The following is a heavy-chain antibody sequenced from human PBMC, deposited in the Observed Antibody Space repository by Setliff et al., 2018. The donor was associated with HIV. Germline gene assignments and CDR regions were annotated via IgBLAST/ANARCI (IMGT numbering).Heavy chain of an antibody. CDR3: ARVPPAAAMVLAY. J-gene: IGHJ4*02. V-gene: IGHV1-8*01. Sequence: ASVKVSCKASGYTFTSYDINWVRQATGQGLEWMGWMNPNSGDTGYAQKFQGRVTMTRNTSISTAYMELSSLRSEDTAVYYCARVPPAAAMVLAYWGQGTLVTVSS. CDR1: GYTFTSYD. CDR2: MNPNSGDT. D-gene: IGHD5-18*01.